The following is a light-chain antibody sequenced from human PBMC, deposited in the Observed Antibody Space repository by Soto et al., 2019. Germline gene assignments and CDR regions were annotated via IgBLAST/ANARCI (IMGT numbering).Light chain of an antibody. CDR2: DAS. Sequence: ELVLTQSPATMSLSPGERATLSCRASRSISRYIVWYQQKPGHAPRPLIYDASIRATGIAARVSGSGAGTDFTLTISSLEPEDFAEYYGQQRVNWPYTFGQGTKLEI. CDR3: QQRVNWPYT. V-gene: IGKV3-11*01. CDR1: RSISRY. J-gene: IGKJ2*01.